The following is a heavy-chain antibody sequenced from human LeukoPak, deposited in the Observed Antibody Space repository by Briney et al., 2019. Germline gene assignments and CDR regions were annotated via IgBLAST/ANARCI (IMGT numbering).Heavy chain of an antibody. V-gene: IGHV3-30*02. CDR2: IRSDGGIK. Sequence: GSLRLSRAASGFTFDNYGMHWVRPAPGKGLEWVAFIRSDGGIKYYADSVKGRFTISRDNSKNTLYLQVNSLRAEDTAVYFCAKDVPAAYFDYWGQGTLVTVSS. J-gene: IGHJ4*02. CDR3: AKDVPAAYFDY. CDR1: GFTFDNYG. D-gene: IGHD2-2*01.